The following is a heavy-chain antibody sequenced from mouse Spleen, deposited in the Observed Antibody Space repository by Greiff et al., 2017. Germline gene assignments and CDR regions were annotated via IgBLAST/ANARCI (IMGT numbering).Heavy chain of an antibody. CDR3: ALYGNEQAY. Sequence: VQLQQSGAELVRPGASVTMSCKASGYTFTSYTMHWVKQRPGQGLEWIGYINPSGGYTKYNQKFKDKATLTADKSSSTAYMQLSSLTSEDSAVYYCALYGNEQAYWGQGTLVTVSA. CDR2: INPSGGYT. J-gene: IGHJ3*01. V-gene: IGHV1-4*01. CDR1: GYTFTSYT. D-gene: IGHD2-10*02.